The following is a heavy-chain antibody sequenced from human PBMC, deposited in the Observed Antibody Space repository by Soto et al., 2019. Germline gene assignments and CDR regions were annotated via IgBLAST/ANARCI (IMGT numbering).Heavy chain of an antibody. J-gene: IGHJ4*02. V-gene: IGHV3-33*01. D-gene: IGHD1-26*01. Sequence: QVQLVESGGGVVQPGRSLRLSCAASGFIFSTYGMHWVRQAPGKGLEWVAVIWYDGSNKYYADSVKGRFTISRDNSKKTLYLQTNSLNAEDTAVYYCARAVGPFDYWGRGTLVTVSS. CDR3: ARAVGPFDY. CDR2: IWYDGSNK. CDR1: GFIFSTYG.